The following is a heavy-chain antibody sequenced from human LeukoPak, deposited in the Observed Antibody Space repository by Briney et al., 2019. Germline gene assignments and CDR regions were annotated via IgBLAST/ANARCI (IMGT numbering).Heavy chain of an antibody. CDR1: GGSISSGRYY. D-gene: IGHD3-22*01. J-gene: IGHJ4*02. CDR3: ARVYYYDSSGPEDY. CDR2: IYTSGST. V-gene: IGHV4-61*02. Sequence: SQTLSLTCTVSGGSISSGRYYWSWIRQPAGKGLEWIGRIYTSGSTNYNPSLKSRVTMSVDTSKNQFSLRLSSMTAADTAVYYCARVYYYDSSGPEDYWGQGTLVTVSS.